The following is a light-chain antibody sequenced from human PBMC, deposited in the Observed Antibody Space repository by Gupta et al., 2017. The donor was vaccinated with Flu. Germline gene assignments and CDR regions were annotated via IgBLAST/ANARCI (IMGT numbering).Light chain of an antibody. J-gene: IGKJ4*01. CDR2: GAS. Sequence: PCSLSASVGGRVTITCSASNVISKYLYWYQQRPGQAPNLLIYGASTSQSGVPSRFSGSGSETDFTLTISRLQPEDSATYYCQHSHSTPITFGRGTKVDI. CDR3: QHSHSTPIT. V-gene: IGKV1-39*01. CDR1: NVISKY.